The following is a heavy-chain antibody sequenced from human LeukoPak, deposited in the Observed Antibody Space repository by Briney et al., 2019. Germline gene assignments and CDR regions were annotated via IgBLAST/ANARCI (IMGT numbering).Heavy chain of an antibody. D-gene: IGHD3-9*01. CDR3: AKDQDDILTAYYIDAFDI. CDR1: GFTFSYFV. J-gene: IGHJ3*02. V-gene: IGHV3-30*02. CDR2: IRYDGSNK. Sequence: AGSLRLSCAASGFTFSYFVMHWVRQGPGKGLEWVAFIRYDGSNKYNADSVKGRFTISRDNSKNTVYLQMNSLTAGDTAVYYCAKDQDDILTAYYIDAFDIWGQGTMVTVSS.